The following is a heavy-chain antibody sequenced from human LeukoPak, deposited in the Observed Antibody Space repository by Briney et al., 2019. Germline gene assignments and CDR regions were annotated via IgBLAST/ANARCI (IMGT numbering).Heavy chain of an antibody. Sequence: PGGSLRLSCAASGFTFSSYAMHWVRQAPGKGLEWVAVISYDGSNKYYADSVKGRFTISRDNSKNTLYLQMNSLRAEDTAVYYCARGPWGMIVVARVDYWGQGTLVTVSS. CDR1: GFTFSSYA. CDR3: ARGPWGMIVVARVDY. J-gene: IGHJ4*02. V-gene: IGHV3-30-3*01. D-gene: IGHD3-22*01. CDR2: ISYDGSNK.